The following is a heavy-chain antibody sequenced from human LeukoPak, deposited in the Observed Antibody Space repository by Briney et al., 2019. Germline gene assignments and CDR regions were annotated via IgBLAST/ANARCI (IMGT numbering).Heavy chain of an antibody. CDR1: RYTFTGYY. CDR3: AREGTPYYYGSGSYKNWFDP. D-gene: IGHD3-10*01. J-gene: IGHJ5*02. V-gene: IGHV1-2*02. Sequence: GPVKVSCKASRYTFTGYYMHWVRQAHGQGLEWMGWINPNSGGTNYAQKFQGRVTMTRDTSISTAYMELSRLRSDDTAVYYCAREGTPYYYGSGSYKNWFDPWGQGTLVTVSS. CDR2: INPNSGGT.